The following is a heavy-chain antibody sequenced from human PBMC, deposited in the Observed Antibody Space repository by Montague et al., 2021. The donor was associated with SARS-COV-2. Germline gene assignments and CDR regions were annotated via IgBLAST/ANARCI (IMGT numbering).Heavy chain of an antibody. J-gene: IGHJ4*02. D-gene: IGHD3-22*01. CDR3: ARSLPNSAGYSIDS. CDR2: ISTGRRSYI. Sequence: SLRLSCAASGFTFRSYSLTWVRQAPGKGLAWVSSISTGRRSYIWYRESVKGRFTISRDNAKNSLYLQMNSLRDEDTAVYYCARSLPNSAGYSIDSWGQGTIVTVSS. V-gene: IGHV3-21*01. CDR1: GFTFRSYS.